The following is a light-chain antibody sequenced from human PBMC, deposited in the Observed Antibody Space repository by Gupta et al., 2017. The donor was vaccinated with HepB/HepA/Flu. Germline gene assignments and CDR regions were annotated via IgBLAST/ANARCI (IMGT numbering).Light chain of an antibody. CDR2: EVN. J-gene: IGLJ2*01. Sequence: QSALTQPPSASGSPGQSVTISCTGTSSDVGGYNHVSWYQQHPCTAPKLMIFEVNQRPSGVPDRFSGSKSGNTASLTVSGLQADDEANYYCSSYAGSNNVVFGGGTKLTVL. V-gene: IGLV2-8*01. CDR1: SSDVGGYNH. CDR3: SSYAGSNNVV.